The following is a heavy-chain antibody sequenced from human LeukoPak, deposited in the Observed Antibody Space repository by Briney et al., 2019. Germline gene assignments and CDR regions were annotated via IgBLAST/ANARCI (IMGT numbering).Heavy chain of an antibody. CDR1: GFTFSSYA. CDR2: ISGSGGST. Sequence: GGSLRLSCAASGFTFSSYAMSWVRQAPGKGLEWVSAISGSGGSTYYADSVRGRFTISRDNSKNTLYLHMNSLRAEDTAVYYCAKNLGVAGTNYFDYWGQGTLVTVSS. D-gene: IGHD6-19*01. V-gene: IGHV3-23*01. J-gene: IGHJ4*02. CDR3: AKNLGVAGTNYFDY.